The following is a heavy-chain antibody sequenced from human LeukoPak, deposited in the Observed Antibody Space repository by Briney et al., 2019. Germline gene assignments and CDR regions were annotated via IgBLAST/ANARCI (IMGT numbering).Heavy chain of an antibody. Sequence: SETLSLTCAVYGGSFSGYYWSWIRQPPGKGLKWIGEINHSGSTNYNPSLKSRVTISVDTSKNQFSLKLSSVTAADTALYFCARGPSVRYYAGSGYYYFDYWGQGTLVTVSS. V-gene: IGHV4-34*01. CDR1: GGSFSGYY. CDR3: ARGPSVRYYAGSGYYYFDY. J-gene: IGHJ4*02. CDR2: INHSGST. D-gene: IGHD3-22*01.